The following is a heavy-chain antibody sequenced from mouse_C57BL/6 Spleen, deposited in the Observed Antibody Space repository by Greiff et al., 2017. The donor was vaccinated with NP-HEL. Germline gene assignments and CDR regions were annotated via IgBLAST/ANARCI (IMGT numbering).Heavy chain of an antibody. V-gene: IGHV1-69*01. CDR3: ARGRNLYYAMDY. CDR1: GYTFTSYW. CDR2: IDPSDSYT. Sequence: QVQLQQPGAELVMPGASVKLSCKASGYTFTSYWMHWVKQRPGQGLEWIGEIDPSDSYTNYNQKFKGKSTLTVDKSSITAYMQLSSLTSEDSAVYYCARGRNLYYAMDYWGQGTSVTVSS. J-gene: IGHJ4*01.